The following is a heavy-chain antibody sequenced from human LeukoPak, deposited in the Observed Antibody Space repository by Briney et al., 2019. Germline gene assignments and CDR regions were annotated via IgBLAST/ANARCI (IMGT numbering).Heavy chain of an antibody. CDR2: INPNSGGT. CDR3: ARDRDYSSTDAFDI. Sequence: ASVKVSCKASGYTFTGYYMRWVRQAPGQGLEWMGWINPNSGGTNYAQKFQGRVTMTRDTSISTAYMELSRLRSDDTAVYYCARDRDYSSTDAFDIWGQGTMVTVSS. J-gene: IGHJ3*02. D-gene: IGHD4-11*01. CDR1: GYTFTGYY. V-gene: IGHV1-2*02.